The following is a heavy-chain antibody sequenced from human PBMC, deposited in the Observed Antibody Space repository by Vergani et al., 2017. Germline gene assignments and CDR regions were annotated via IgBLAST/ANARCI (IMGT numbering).Heavy chain of an antibody. CDR1: GYTFTSYY. CDR3: ARDLEGWNDAGGYYYYYMDV. Sequence: QVQLVQSGAEVKKPGASVKVSCKASGYTFTSYYMHWVRQAPGQGLEWMGIINPSGGSTSYAQKFQGRVTMTRDTSTSTVYMELSSLRSEDTAVYYCARDLEGWNDAGGYYYYYMDVWGKGTTVTVSS. V-gene: IGHV1-46*01. CDR2: INPSGGST. D-gene: IGHD1-1*01. J-gene: IGHJ6*03.